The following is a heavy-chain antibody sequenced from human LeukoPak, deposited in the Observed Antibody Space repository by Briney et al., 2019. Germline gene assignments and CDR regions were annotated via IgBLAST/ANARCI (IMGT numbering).Heavy chain of an antibody. J-gene: IGHJ4*02. Sequence: GGSLRLSCAASGFTFSSYDMHWVRQATGKGLEWVSAIGTAGDTYYPGSVKGRFTISRESAKNSLYLQMNSLRAGDTAVYYCARDRGGGYFDYWGQGTLVTVSS. CDR1: GFTFSSYD. CDR2: IGTAGDT. D-gene: IGHD2-15*01. CDR3: ARDRGGGYFDY. V-gene: IGHV3-13*01.